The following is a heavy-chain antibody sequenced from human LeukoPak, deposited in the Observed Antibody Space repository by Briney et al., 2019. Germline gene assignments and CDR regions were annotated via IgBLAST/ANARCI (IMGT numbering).Heavy chain of an antibody. CDR3: ARGGSPRGYYYGMDV. CDR2: ISGNGDTT. V-gene: IGHV3-64*02. D-gene: IGHD1-26*01. J-gene: IGHJ6*02. CDR1: GFIFSSYV. Sequence: GSLRLSCAASGFIFSSYVMHWVRQAPGKGLEYVSAISGNGDTTYYADSVKGRFTISRDNSKNTLYLQMGSLRAEDMAVYYCARGGSPRGYYYGMDVWGQGTTVTVSS.